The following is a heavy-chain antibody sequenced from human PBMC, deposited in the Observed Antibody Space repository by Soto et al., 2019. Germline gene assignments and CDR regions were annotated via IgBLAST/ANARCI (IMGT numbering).Heavy chain of an antibody. CDR3: ARVLCISAICFTGSRPFFDY. Sequence: PGESLKISCKAYGYKFSRFWIALLRQVLGKGLEWMGVIYPAASDARDSPSFQGQVTISVDNSITTAYLQWSSLKAADTARYYCARVLCISAICFTGSRPFFDYWGQGALVTVSS. D-gene: IGHD2-2*01. CDR2: IYPAASDA. CDR1: GYKFSRFW. V-gene: IGHV5-51*03. J-gene: IGHJ4*02.